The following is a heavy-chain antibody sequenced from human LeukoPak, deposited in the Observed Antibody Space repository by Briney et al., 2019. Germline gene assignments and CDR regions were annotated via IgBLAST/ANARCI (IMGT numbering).Heavy chain of an antibody. D-gene: IGHD3-10*01. V-gene: IGHV4-59*01. J-gene: IGHJ4*02. CDR2: IYYSGST. CDR1: GGSISSYY. CDR3: ARGRYYGSGFYYYDY. Sequence: SETLSLTCTVSGGSISSYYWNWIRQPPGKGLEWIGYIYYSGSTDHNPSLKSRVTISVDTSKNQFSLKLSSVTAADTAVYYCARGRYYGSGFYYYDYWGQGTLVTVSS.